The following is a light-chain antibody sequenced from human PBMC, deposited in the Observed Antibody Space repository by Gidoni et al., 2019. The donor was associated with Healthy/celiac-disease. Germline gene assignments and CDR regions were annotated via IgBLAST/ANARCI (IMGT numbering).Light chain of an antibody. CDR2: KAS. CDR3: KQYSSYSWT. J-gene: IGKJ1*01. V-gene: IGKV1-5*03. CDR1: QSISSW. Sequence: DIQMTQSPPTLSAFVGDRVTITCRASQSISSWLAWYQKKPGKAPKLLISKASTLESGVPSRFSGSGAGTEFALTISSLQPDDFATYYCKQYSSYSWTFGQGTKVEIK.